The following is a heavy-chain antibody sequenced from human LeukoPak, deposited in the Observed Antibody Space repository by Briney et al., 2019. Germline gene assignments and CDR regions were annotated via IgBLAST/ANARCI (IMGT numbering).Heavy chain of an antibody. CDR2: ISGSGGST. J-gene: IGHJ6*02. CDR3: ARGVTMVRGTIWGMDV. D-gene: IGHD3-10*01. CDR1: GFTFSSYA. V-gene: IGHV3-23*01. Sequence: GGSLRLSCAASGFTFSSYAMSWVRQAPGKGLEGVSAISGSGGSTYYADSVKGRFTISRDNSKNTLYLQMNSLRAEDTAVYYCARGVTMVRGTIWGMDVWGQGTTVSVSS.